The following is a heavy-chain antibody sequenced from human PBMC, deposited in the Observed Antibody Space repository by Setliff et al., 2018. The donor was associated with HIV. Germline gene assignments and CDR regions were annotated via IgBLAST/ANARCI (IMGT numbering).Heavy chain of an antibody. CDR3: ARRESYYDILTGPAFDGFDI. CDR1: GGSISSSGYC. V-gene: IGHV4-39*01. Sequence: PSETLSLTCTVSGGSISSSGYCGCWIRQPPGKGLEWIGTIYYSGSTYYNPSLTSRVTISVDTSKNQFSLKLSSVTAADTAMYDWARRESYYDILTGPAFDGFDIWGQGTMVTVS. D-gene: IGHD3-9*01. J-gene: IGHJ3*02. CDR2: IYYSGST.